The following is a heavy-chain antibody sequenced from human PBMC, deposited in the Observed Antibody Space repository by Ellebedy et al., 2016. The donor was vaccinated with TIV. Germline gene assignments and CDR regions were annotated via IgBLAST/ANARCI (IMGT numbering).Heavy chain of an antibody. Sequence: GESLKISCKGSGSSFTSYWIGWVRQKPGEGLEWMGIIYPGDADTRYRPSFQGQVTISADKSLSTAYLQWSSLKASDTAIYYCAKRGLVGGWYASWGQGTPVTVSS. D-gene: IGHD3/OR15-3a*01. J-gene: IGHJ5*01. CDR3: AKRGLVGGWYAS. CDR2: IYPGDADT. CDR1: GSSFTSYW. V-gene: IGHV5-51*01.